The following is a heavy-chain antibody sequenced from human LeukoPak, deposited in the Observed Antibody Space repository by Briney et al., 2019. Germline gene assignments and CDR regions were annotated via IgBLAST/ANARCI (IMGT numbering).Heavy chain of an antibody. Sequence: SETLSLTCSVSGVSISAYYWSWIRQPAGKGLEGIGRIYPGESIYASENTNYNPSLKSRLSMSGDTSKNHVSQKLRSVPAADTAVYYCARDPTTVTTIFDSWGQGTLVTVSS. V-gene: IGHV4-4*07. D-gene: IGHD4-17*01. CDR1: GVSISAYY. J-gene: IGHJ4*02. CDR3: ARDPTTVTTIFDS. CDR2: IYPGESIYASENT.